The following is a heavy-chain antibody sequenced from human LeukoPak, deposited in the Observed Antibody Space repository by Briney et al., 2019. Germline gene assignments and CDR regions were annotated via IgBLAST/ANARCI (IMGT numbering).Heavy chain of an antibody. Sequence: GGSLRLSCEASGFTFSSYWMHWVRQAPGKGLVWVSRINSDGSSTSYADSVKGRFTISRDNAKNTLYLQMYSLRAEDTAVYYCARDRGVTDHYYYYYGMDVWGQGTTVTVS. D-gene: IGHD3-10*01. CDR2: INSDGSST. CDR3: ARDRGVTDHYYYYYGMDV. J-gene: IGHJ6*02. V-gene: IGHV3-74*01. CDR1: GFTFSSYW.